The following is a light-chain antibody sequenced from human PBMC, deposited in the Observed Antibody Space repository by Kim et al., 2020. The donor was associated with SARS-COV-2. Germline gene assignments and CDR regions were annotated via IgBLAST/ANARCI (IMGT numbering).Light chain of an antibody. J-gene: IGLJ2*01. CDR1: RSNIVNNA. Sequence: QSVLTQPPSVSGAPRQRVTISCSGSRSNIVNNAVNWYQQLPGKPPKLLIYYDDLLPSGVSDRFSCSKSGTSASLAISGLQSEDEADYYCAVWDDSLNGVVFGGGTKLTVL. V-gene: IGLV1-36*01. CDR2: YDD. CDR3: AVWDDSLNGVV.